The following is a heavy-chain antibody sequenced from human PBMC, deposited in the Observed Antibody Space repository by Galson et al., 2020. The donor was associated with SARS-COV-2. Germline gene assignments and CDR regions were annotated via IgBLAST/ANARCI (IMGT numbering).Heavy chain of an antibody. V-gene: IGHV3-30-3*01. D-gene: IGHD2-15*01. CDR2: ISYDGTNK. Sequence: GESLKISCAASGFTLSDYSFHWVRQAPDKGLDWVAFISYDGTNKNYADSVKGRFTVSRDDSKNTVYLQMNSLIPEDTAMYYCAREYSLSLPAGDYWGQGTLVTVSP. CDR3: AREYSLSLPAGDY. CDR1: GFTLSDYS. J-gene: IGHJ4*02.